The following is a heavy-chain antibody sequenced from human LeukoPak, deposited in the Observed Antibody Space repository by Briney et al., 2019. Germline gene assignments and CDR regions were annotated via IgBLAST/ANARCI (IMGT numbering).Heavy chain of an antibody. J-gene: IGHJ4*02. CDR1: GFTFSSYA. CDR2: ISGSGGST. Sequence: GGSLRLSCAASGFTFSSYAMSWVRQAPGKGLEWVSDISGSGGSTYYADSVKGGFTISRDNTKKTLYRQMNRLRAEDTGVYDCAKDLFTYADYVDSYFDYWGQGTLVTVSS. CDR3: AKDLFTYADYVDSYFDY. V-gene: IGHV3-23*01. D-gene: IGHD4-17*01.